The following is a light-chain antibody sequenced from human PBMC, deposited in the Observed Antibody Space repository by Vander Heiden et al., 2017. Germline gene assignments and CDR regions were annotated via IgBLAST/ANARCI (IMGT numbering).Light chain of an antibody. CDR2: EVS. Sequence: SALTQPASVSGSPGQSITISCTGTSSDVGGYNYVSWYQQPPGNAPKLMIYEVSKRPSGVSNRFSGSKSGNTAALTISGLQDEDEADYYCSSYTSSSSWVFGGGTKLTVL. V-gene: IGLV2-14*01. J-gene: IGLJ3*02. CDR1: SSDVGGYNY. CDR3: SSYTSSSSWV.